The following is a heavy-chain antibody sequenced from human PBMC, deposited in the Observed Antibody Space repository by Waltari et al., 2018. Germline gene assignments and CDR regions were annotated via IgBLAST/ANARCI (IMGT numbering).Heavy chain of an antibody. V-gene: IGHV3-20*03. J-gene: IGHJ2*01. CDR1: GFTFDDYG. D-gene: IGHD3-10*01. CDR2: INWNGGST. Sequence: GFTFDDYGMSWVRQAPGKGLEWVSGINWNGGSTGYADSVKGRFTISRDNAKNSLYLQMNSLRAEDTALYYCARAGSGTLWWYFDLWGRGTLVTVSS. CDR3: ARAGSGTLWWYFDL.